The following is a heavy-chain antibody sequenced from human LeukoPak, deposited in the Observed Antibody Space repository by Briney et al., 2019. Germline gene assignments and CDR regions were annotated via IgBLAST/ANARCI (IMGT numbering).Heavy chain of an antibody. Sequence: GGSLRLSCVASGFTFSRHPMSWVRQAPGNGLELVSAINERGDITKYADSVMRRFTISRDSSKNTLYLQMNSLRAEDTATYFCAKSSGKSFPSSRVFDFWGQGTLVTVSS. CDR1: GFTFSRHP. J-gene: IGHJ4*02. D-gene: IGHD6-13*01. CDR2: INERGDIT. V-gene: IGHV3-23*01. CDR3: AKSSGKSFPSSRVFDF.